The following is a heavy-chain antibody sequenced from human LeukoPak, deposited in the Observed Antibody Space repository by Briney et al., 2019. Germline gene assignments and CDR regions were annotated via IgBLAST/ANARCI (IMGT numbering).Heavy chain of an antibody. Sequence: GGSLRLSCAASGFTFSSYAMHWVRQAPGKGLEWVAVISYDGSNKYYADSVKGRLTISRDNSKNTLYLQMNSLRAEDTAVYYCARHEMATIFLTHFQHWGQGTLVTVSS. CDR2: ISYDGSNK. J-gene: IGHJ1*01. D-gene: IGHD5-24*01. V-gene: IGHV3-30-3*01. CDR1: GFTFSSYA. CDR3: ARHEMATIFLTHFQH.